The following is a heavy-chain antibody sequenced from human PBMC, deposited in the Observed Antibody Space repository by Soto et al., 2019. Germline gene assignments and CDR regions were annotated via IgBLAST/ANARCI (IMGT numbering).Heavy chain of an antibody. J-gene: IGHJ3*02. D-gene: IGHD4-17*01. Sequence: QVQLVESGGGVVQPGRSLRLSCAASGFTFSSYAMHWVRQAPGKGLEWVAVISYDGSNKYYADSVKGRFTISRDNSKNTLYLQMNSLRAEDTAVYYCASGGLGLYGDYAAAFDIWGQGTMVTVSS. CDR2: ISYDGSNK. CDR3: ASGGLGLYGDYAAAFDI. CDR1: GFTFSSYA. V-gene: IGHV3-30-3*01.